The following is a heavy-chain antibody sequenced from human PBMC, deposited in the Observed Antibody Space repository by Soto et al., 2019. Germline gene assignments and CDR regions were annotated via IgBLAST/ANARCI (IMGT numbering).Heavy chain of an antibody. V-gene: IGHV4-30-4*01. CDR1: GGSISSGDYY. Sequence: PSETLSLTCTVSGGSISSGDYYWSWIRQPPGKGLEWIGYIYYSGSTYYNPSLKSRVTISVDTSKNQFSLKLSSVTAADTAVYYCASRAKEYYYDSRGYVTIWGQGTLVPVSS. J-gene: IGHJ3*02. CDR3: ASRAKEYYYDSRGYVTI. D-gene: IGHD3-22*01. CDR2: IYYSGST.